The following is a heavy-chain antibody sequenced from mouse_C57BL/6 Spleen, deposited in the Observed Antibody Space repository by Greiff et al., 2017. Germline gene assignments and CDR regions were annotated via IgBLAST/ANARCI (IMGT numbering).Heavy chain of an antibody. D-gene: IGHD1-1*01. CDR2: LYPGDGDT. CDR3: ARRGGPTVVADWYFDV. CDR1: GYAFSSYW. J-gene: IGHJ1*03. V-gene: IGHV1-80*01. Sequence: VQLQQSGAELVKPGASVKISCKASGYAFSSYWMNWVKQRPGKGLEWIGQLYPGDGDTNYNGKFKGKATLTADKSSSTAYMQLSSLTSEDSAVYFCARRGGPTVVADWYFDVWGTGTTVTVSS.